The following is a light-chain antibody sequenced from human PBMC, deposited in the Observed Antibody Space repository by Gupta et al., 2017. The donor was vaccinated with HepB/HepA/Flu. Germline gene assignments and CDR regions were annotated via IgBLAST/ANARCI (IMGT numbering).Light chain of an antibody. V-gene: IGKV1-39*01. Sequence: DIQMTQSPSSLSASVGDRVTITCRASQSIGDYLNWYQQKPGKAPNLLIYAASSLQSGVPSRFSGRGSGTDLTLTISRLKPEDFVTYLCQKCESTPVTFGPGTKVDVK. CDR2: AAS. CDR1: QSIGDY. J-gene: IGKJ3*01. CDR3: QKCESTPVT.